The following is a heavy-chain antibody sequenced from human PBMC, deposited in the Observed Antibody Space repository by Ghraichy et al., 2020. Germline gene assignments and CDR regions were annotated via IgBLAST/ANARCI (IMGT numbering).Heavy chain of an antibody. J-gene: IGHJ4*02. V-gene: IGHV3-23*01. CDR1: GFTFSSYA. CDR3: ARKPVGIAVAPSDY. CDR2: ISGSGGST. Sequence: GSLNISCAASGFTFSSYAMSWVRQAPGKGLEWVSAISGSGGSTYYADSVKGRFTISRDNSKNTLYLQMNSLRAEDTAVYYCARKPVGIAVAPSDYWGQGTLVTVSS. D-gene: IGHD6-19*01.